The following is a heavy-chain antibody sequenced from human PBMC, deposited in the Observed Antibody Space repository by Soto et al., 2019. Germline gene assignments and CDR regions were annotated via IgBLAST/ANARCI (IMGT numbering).Heavy chain of an antibody. CDR3: DSIWGSYFIWGSGFDI. D-gene: IGHD3-16*01. V-gene: IGHV3-23*01. CDR1: GFTFSSYA. Sequence: EVQLLESGGGLVQPGGSLRLSCAASGFTFSSYAMSWVRQAPGKGLEWVSAISGSGGSTYYADSVKGRFTISRDNSKNTLYLQMNSLRAEDTAVYYCDSIWGSYFIWGSGFDIWGQGTMVTVSP. J-gene: IGHJ3*02. CDR2: ISGSGGST.